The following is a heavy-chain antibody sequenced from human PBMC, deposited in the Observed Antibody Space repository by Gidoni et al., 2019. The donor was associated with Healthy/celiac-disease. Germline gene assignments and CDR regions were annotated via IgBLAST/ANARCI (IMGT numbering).Heavy chain of an antibody. D-gene: IGHD5-18*01. CDR1: GFTFPSSA. J-gene: IGHJ6*02. Sequence: QMQLVQSGPEVKKPGTSVKVSCKASGFTFPSSAVQWVRQARGQRLEWIGWIVVGSGNTNYAQKFQERVTITRDMSTSTAYMELSSLRSEDTAVYYCAAETSGYSYGAYGMDVWGQGTTVTVSS. CDR2: IVVGSGNT. CDR3: AAETSGYSYGAYGMDV. V-gene: IGHV1-58*01.